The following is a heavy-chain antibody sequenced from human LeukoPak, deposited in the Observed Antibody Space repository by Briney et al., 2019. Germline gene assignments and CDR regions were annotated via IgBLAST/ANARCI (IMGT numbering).Heavy chain of an antibody. V-gene: IGHV3-66*01. CDR2: IYSGGST. Sequence: GGSLRLSCAASGFTVSSNYMSWVRQAPGKGLEWVSVIYSGGSTYYADSVKGRFTISRDNSKNTLYLQMNSLRAEDTAVYYCARDLGFGELCAFDIWGQGTMVTVSS. J-gene: IGHJ3*02. CDR1: GFTVSSNY. CDR3: ARDLGFGELCAFDI. D-gene: IGHD3-10*01.